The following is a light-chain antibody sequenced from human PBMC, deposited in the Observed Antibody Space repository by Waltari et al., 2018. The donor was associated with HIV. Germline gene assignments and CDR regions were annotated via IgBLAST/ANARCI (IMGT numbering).Light chain of an antibody. J-gene: IGLJ2*01. Sequence: QTVVTQEPSFSVSPGGTVTLTCGLSSGSVSTTYYPSWYQHTPGQAPRTLIYNSNTRSSGVPDRFSGSILGNKAALNITGAQADDECDYYCVLYMGSGISVFGGGTKLTVL. CDR3: VLYMGSGISV. CDR2: NSN. CDR1: SGSVSTTYY. V-gene: IGLV8-61*01.